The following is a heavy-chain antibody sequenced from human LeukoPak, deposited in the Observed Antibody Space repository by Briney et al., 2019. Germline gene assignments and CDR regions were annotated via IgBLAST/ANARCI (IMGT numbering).Heavy chain of an antibody. CDR2: IYYSGST. Sequence: PSETLSLTCTVSGGSISSSSYYWGWIRQPPGKGLEWIGSIYYSGSTYYNPSLKSRVTISVDTSKNQFSLKLSSVTAADTAVYYCARDYGGYGTSGGLDYWGQGTLVTVSS. V-gene: IGHV4-39*07. CDR3: ARDYGGYGTSGGLDY. D-gene: IGHD3-22*01. CDR1: GGSISSSSYY. J-gene: IGHJ4*02.